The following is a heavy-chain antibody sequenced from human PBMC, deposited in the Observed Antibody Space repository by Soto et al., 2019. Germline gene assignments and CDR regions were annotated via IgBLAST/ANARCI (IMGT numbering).Heavy chain of an antibody. D-gene: IGHD2-21*02. J-gene: IGHJ5*02. CDR1: GGTFSSYA. CDR2: IIPIFGTA. Sequence: GASVKVSCKASGGTFSSYAISWVRQAPGQGLEWMGGIIPIFGTANYAQKFQGRVTITADESTSTAYMELSSLRSEDTAVYYCARDGGRVTAILPSPRHNWFDPWGQGTLVTVSS. V-gene: IGHV1-69*13. CDR3: ARDGGRVTAILPSPRHNWFDP.